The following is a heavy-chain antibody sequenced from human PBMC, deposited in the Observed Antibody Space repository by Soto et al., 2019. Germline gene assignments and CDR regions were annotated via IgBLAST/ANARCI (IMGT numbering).Heavy chain of an antibody. D-gene: IGHD6-6*01. Sequence: GASVKVSCKASGYTFTGYYIHWVRQAPGQGLEWMGWINPYSGATNYAQKFQGRVTMTGVTSISTAYMDLSRLRSDDTAVYYCARDSLKYTSSSSYFYGMDVWGHGTTVTVPS. J-gene: IGHJ6*02. V-gene: IGHV1-2*02. CDR3: ARDSLKYTSSSSYFYGMDV. CDR2: INPYSGAT. CDR1: GYTFTGYY.